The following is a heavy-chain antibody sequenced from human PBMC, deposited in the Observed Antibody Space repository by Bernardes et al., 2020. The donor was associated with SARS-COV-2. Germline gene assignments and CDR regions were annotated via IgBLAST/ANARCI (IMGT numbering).Heavy chain of an antibody. V-gene: IGHV2-70*01. CDR2: IDWDADK. J-gene: IGHJ6*02. CDR1: GFSLSTSGMC. D-gene: IGHD6-25*01. Sequence: SGPTLVKPTQTLTLTCTFSGFSLSTSGMCVSWIRQPPGKALEWLALIDWDADKYYSTSLKTRLTISKVTSKNQVVLTMTNMDPVDTATYYCARNLPSGYYYGMDVWGQGTTVTVSS. CDR3: ARNLPSGYYYGMDV.